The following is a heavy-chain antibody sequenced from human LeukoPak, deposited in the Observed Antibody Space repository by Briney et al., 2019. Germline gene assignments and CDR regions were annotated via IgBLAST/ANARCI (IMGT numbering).Heavy chain of an antibody. CDR2: IYNSGTT. CDR3: ARVAGYSSGWYND. D-gene: IGHD6-19*01. V-gene: IGHV4-39*07. J-gene: IGHJ4*02. CDR1: GGSISSSTYY. Sequence: SETLSLTCIVSGGSISSSTYYWGWIRQPPGKGLEWIGSIYNSGTTYYNPSLKSRVTISVDTSKNQFSLKLSSVTAADTAVYYCARVAGYSSGWYNDWGQGTLVTVSS.